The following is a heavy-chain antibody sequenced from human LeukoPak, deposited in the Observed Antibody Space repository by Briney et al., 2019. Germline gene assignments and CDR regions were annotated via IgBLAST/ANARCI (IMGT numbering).Heavy chain of an antibody. D-gene: IGHD5-24*01. Sequence: ASVKVSCKASGGTFSTYAINWVRQAPGQGLEWMGGTIPIFGTANYAQKLQGRVTITAAESTSTAYMELSSLRSEDTAVYYCARDLRNTREIEFDPSGQGTLVTVSS. V-gene: IGHV1-69*13. CDR3: ARDLRNTREIEFDP. CDR1: GGTFSTYA. J-gene: IGHJ5*02. CDR2: TIPIFGTA.